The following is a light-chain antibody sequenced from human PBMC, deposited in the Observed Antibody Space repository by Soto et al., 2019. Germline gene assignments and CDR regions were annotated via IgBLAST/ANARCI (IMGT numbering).Light chain of an antibody. Sequence: DIPMTQSPSSLSASLGDRVTITCRASQGISNYLAWYQQKPGKVPTLLIYAASTLQSGVPSRFSGTGSGTDFTLTISSLQPEDVATYYCQKYNSAALTFGGGTKVEIK. CDR1: QGISNY. CDR3: QKYNSAALT. J-gene: IGKJ4*01. V-gene: IGKV1-27*01. CDR2: AAS.